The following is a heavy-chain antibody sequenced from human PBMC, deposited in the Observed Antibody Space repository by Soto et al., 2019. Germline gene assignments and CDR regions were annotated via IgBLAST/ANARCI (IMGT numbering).Heavy chain of an antibody. CDR1: GFTFSGSW. J-gene: IGHJ4*02. Sequence: EVQLVESGGGLVQPGGSLRLSCAASGFTFSGSWMHWVRQAPGKGLVWVSRINDDGCAPSYADFVKGRFTISRDNAKDTLFLQMNGLRAEDTAVYYCARGIFGSGTANDYWGQGTLVTVSS. CDR3: ARGIFGSGTANDY. CDR2: INDDGCAP. D-gene: IGHD3-10*01. V-gene: IGHV3-74*01.